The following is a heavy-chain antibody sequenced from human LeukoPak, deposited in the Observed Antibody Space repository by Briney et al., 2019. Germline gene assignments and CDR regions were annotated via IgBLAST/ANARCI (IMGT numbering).Heavy chain of an antibody. CDR2: ISDDSRGT. CDR1: GFSFGRYA. D-gene: IGHD5-18*01. CDR3: ASPAGGYSYGK. Sequence: GGSLRLSCVASGFSFGRYAMSWVRQAPGKGLEWVSAISDDSRGTYYGDSVKGRFTISRDNAKNSLYLQMNSLRAEDTAVYYCASPAGGYSYGKWGQGTLVTVSS. J-gene: IGHJ4*02. V-gene: IGHV3-23*01.